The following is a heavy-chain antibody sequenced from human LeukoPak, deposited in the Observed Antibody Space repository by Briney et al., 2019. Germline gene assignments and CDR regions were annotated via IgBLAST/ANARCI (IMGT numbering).Heavy chain of an antibody. V-gene: IGHV4-30-4*01. J-gene: IGHJ4*02. CDR3: AGHVDIVATIDY. CDR2: IYYSGST. D-gene: IGHD5-12*01. CDR1: GGSISSGDYY. Sequence: SETLSLTCTVSGGSISSGDYYWSWIRQPPGKGLEWIGYIYYSGSTYYNPSLKSRVTISVDTSKNQFSLKLSSVTAADTAVYYCAGHVDIVATIDYWGQGTLVTVSS.